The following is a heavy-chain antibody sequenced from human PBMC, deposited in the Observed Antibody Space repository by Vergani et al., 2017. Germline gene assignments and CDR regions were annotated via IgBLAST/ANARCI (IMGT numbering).Heavy chain of an antibody. CDR1: GFTSAGYA. CDR3: ARDSLYYDILTGYFPNWFDP. D-gene: IGHD3-9*01. CDR2: ISWNSNSI. Sequence: EVQLEESGGGLVLPGRSLRLSCVASGFTSAGYAMHWVRQAPGKGLEWVSGISWNSNSIGYADSVKGRFTISRDNAKNSLYLQMNSLRAEDTAVYYCARDSLYYDILTGYFPNWFDPWGQGTLVTVSS. J-gene: IGHJ5*02. V-gene: IGHV3-9*02.